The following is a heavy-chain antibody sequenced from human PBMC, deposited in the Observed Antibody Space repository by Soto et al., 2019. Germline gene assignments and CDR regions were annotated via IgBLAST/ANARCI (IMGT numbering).Heavy chain of an antibody. CDR1: GGSMVSYY. D-gene: IGHD3-3*01. J-gene: IGHJ6*02. V-gene: IGHV4-39*01. CDR2: IYYSGST. CDR3: ARVRVLRFLEWLPGNYYGMDV. Sequence: SETLSLTCTVSGGSMVSYYWGWIRQPPGKGLERIGSIYYSGSTYYNPSLKSRVTISVDTSKNQFSLKLSSVTAADTAVYYCARVRVLRFLEWLPGNYYGMDVWGQGTTVTVSS.